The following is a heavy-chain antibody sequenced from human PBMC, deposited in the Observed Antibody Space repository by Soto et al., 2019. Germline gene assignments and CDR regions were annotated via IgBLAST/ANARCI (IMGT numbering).Heavy chain of an antibody. CDR3: ARRNCSSTSCYPPDAFDI. J-gene: IGHJ3*02. V-gene: IGHV5-10-1*01. Sequence: PGESLKISCKGSGYSFTSYWISWVRQMPGKGLEWMGRIDPSDSYTNYSPSFQGHVTISADKSISTAYLQWSSLKASDTAMYYCARRNCSSTSCYPPDAFDIWGQGTMVTVSS. CDR2: IDPSDSYT. D-gene: IGHD2-2*01. CDR1: GYSFTSYW.